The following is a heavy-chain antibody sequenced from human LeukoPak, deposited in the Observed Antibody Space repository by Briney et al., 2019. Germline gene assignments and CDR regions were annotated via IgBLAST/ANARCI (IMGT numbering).Heavy chain of an antibody. CDR1: GGSISSYY. CDR2: IYYSGST. CDR3: ARSPYRLGELSLPDY. J-gene: IGHJ4*02. V-gene: IGHV4-59*01. D-gene: IGHD3-16*02. Sequence: SETLSLTCTVSGGSISSYYWSWIRQPPGKGLEWIGYIYYSGSTNYNPSLKSRVTISVDTSKNQFSLKLSSVTAADTAVYYCARSPYRLGELSLPDYWGQGTLVTVSS.